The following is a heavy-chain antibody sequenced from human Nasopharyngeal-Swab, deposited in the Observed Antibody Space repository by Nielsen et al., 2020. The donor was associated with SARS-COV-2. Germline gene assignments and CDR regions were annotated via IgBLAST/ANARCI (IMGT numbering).Heavy chain of an antibody. Sequence: RQAPGKALEWLALIYWDDDKRYSPSLKSRLTITKDTSKNQVVLTMTNMGPVDTATYYCAQRTTLTSYGYWGQGTPVTVSS. J-gene: IGHJ4*02. CDR3: AQRTTLTSYGY. CDR2: IYWDDDK. V-gene: IGHV2-5*02. D-gene: IGHD4-17*01.